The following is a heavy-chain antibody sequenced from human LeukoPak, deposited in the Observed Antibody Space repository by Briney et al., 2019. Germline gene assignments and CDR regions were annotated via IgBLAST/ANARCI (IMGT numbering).Heavy chain of an antibody. Sequence: GASVKVSCKASGYTFTGYYMHWVRQAPGQGLEWMGWINPNSGGTNYAQKFQGRVTMTRDTSISTAYMELSRLRSDDTAVYYCARLGRITIFGVVITSTFDIWGQGTMVTVSS. V-gene: IGHV1-2*02. CDR1: GYTFTGYY. D-gene: IGHD3-3*01. CDR2: INPNSGGT. J-gene: IGHJ3*02. CDR3: ARLGRITIFGVVITSTFDI.